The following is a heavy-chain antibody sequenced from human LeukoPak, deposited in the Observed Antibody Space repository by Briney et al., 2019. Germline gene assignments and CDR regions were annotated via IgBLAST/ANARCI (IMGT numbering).Heavy chain of an antibody. V-gene: IGHV1-69*06. D-gene: IGHD6-13*01. CDR3: ARDSAGIAAAGSNWFDP. Sequence: SVKVSCKASGGTFSSYAISWVRQAPGQGREWMGGIIPIFGTANYTQKFQGRVTITADKSTSTAYMELSSLRSEDTAVYYCARDSAGIAAAGSNWFDPWGQGTLVTVSS. CDR1: GGTFSSYA. CDR2: IIPIFGTA. J-gene: IGHJ5*02.